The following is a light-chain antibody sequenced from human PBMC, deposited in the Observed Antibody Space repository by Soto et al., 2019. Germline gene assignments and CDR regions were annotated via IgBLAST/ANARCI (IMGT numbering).Light chain of an antibody. Sequence: IQMTQSPSTLSASVGDRVAITGLASQSVSDWLAWYQQKPGNPPKLLIYDTSRLESAVPSRFSASGSGTEFTLTISGLQPDDFATYYCHQYNSYTWTFGQGTKVDI. CDR3: HQYNSYTWT. CDR1: QSVSDW. V-gene: IGKV1-5*01. CDR2: DTS. J-gene: IGKJ1*01.